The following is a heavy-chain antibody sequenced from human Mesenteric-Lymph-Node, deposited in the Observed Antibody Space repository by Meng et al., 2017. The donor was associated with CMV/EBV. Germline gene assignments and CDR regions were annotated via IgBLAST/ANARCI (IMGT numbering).Heavy chain of an antibody. CDR1: GYTFTSYG. V-gene: IGHV1-18*01. Sequence: ASVKVSCKASGYTFTSYGISWVRQAPGQGLEWMGWISAYNGNTNYAQKPQGRVTMTTDTSTSTAYMELRSLRSDDTAVYYCARATPPYDFWSRSPPDYWGQGTLVTVSS. CDR2: ISAYNGNT. D-gene: IGHD3-3*01. CDR3: ARATPPYDFWSRSPPDY. J-gene: IGHJ4*02.